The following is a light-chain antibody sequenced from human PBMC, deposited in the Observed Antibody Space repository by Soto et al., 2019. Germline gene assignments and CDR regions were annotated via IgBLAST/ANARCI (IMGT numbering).Light chain of an antibody. CDR2: EAS. CDR3: QHYDNFPPYT. V-gene: IGKV1-33*01. Sequence: MTQSPATLSVSPGERATLSCRASQSVRNNLAWYQQKPGKAPKLLIYEASNLETGVPSRFSGSGSGTDFTFTISSLQPEDIATYYCQHYDNFPPYTFGQGTRLEIK. CDR1: QSVRNN. J-gene: IGKJ5*01.